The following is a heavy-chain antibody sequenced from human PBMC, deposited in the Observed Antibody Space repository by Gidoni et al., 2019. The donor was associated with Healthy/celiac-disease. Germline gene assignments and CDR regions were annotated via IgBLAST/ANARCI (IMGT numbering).Heavy chain of an antibody. CDR3: ARHSRNLGVNY. J-gene: IGHJ4*02. CDR1: GGSISSSSYY. CDR2: IYYSGST. V-gene: IGHV4-39*01. Sequence: QLQLQESGPGLVKPSETLSLTCPVPGGSISSSSYYWGWIRQPPGKGLEWIGGIYYSGSTYYNPSLKSRVTISVDTSKNQFSLKLSSVTAADTAVYYCARHSRNLGVNYWGQGTLVTVSS. D-gene: IGHD3-16*01.